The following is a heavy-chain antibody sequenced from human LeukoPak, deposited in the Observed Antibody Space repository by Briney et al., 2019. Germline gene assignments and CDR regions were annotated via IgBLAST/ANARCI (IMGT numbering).Heavy chain of an antibody. CDR1: GFTFSSYW. J-gene: IGHJ4*02. Sequence: GGSLRLSCAASGFTFSSYWMHWVRQAPGKGLVWVSRINNDGGTTNYADSVKGRFTISRDNAKNTLYLQMNSLRAEDTAVYYCARGPRVGGDYGRLDYWGQGTLVTVSS. V-gene: IGHV3-74*01. CDR2: INNDGGTT. CDR3: ARGPRVGGDYGRLDY. D-gene: IGHD4-17*01.